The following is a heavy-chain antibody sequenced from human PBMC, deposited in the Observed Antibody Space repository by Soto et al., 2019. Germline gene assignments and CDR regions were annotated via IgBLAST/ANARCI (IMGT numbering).Heavy chain of an antibody. J-gene: IGHJ6*02. CDR3: ARVSGENDFWSGYYGNYYDMDV. V-gene: IGHV3-7*01. CDR1: GFTFSDYW. Sequence: EVQLVESGGGLVQPGGSLRLSCAASGFTFSDYWMGWVRQAPGKGLEWVANIKQDGSEKNYVDSVKGRFTISRDNAKNSLYLQMNSLRVEDTAVYYCARVSGENDFWSGYYGNYYDMDVWGQGTTVTVSS. D-gene: IGHD3-3*01. CDR2: IKQDGSEK.